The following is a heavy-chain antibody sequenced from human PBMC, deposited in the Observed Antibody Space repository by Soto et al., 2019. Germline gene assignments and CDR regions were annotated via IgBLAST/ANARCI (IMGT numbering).Heavy chain of an antibody. CDR2: IDYSGTT. D-gene: IGHD6-25*01. CDR3: ARDQGYAAGMDV. Sequence: SETLSLTCNVSGGSISGYYWNWIRQTPEKGLEWIGYIDYSGTTKYNPSLKSRVSISIDTPKKQFSLKLSSVTTADTAIYYCARDQGYAAGMDVWGQGTTVAVSS. CDR1: GGSISGYY. V-gene: IGHV4-59*01. J-gene: IGHJ6*02.